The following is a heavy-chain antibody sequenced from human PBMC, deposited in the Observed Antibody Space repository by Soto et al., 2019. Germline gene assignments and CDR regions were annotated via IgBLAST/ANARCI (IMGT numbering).Heavy chain of an antibody. D-gene: IGHD3-22*01. Sequence: QVQLQESGPGLVKPSQTLSLTCTVSCGSISSGDYYWSWIRQPPGKGLEWIVYIYYSGSTYYNPSLKSRVTISVDTSQNQFSLKLSSVTAADTAVYYCASAYYYDSSGYYPEYFQHWGQGTLVTVSS. CDR2: IYYSGST. J-gene: IGHJ1*01. V-gene: IGHV4-30-4*01. CDR3: ASAYYYDSSGYYPEYFQH. CDR1: CGSISSGDYY.